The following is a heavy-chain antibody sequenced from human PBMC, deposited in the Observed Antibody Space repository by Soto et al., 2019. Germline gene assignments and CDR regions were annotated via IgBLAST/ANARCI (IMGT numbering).Heavy chain of an antibody. J-gene: IGHJ4*02. Sequence: QVQLQESGPGLVKPSQTLSLTCTVSGGSISSGGYYWSWIRQHPGKGLEWIGYIYYSGSTYYNPSLLSRVTTTLDTSKNQCSRRRSSVTAADTAVYYCARDLGCRGGSCHSDRPFDYWGQGTLVTVSS. CDR1: GGSISSGGYY. D-gene: IGHD2-15*01. CDR3: ARDLGCRGGSCHSDRPFDY. V-gene: IGHV4-31*03. CDR2: IYYSGST.